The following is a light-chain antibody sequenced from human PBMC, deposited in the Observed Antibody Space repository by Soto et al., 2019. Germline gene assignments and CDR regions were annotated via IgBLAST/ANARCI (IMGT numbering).Light chain of an antibody. Sequence: EILITQSPVTLSMSPGERATLSCRASQSVSSNLAWYQQRPGQPPSLLIYGASTRATGIPARFSGSGSGTEFTLTISSLQSEDFAVYYCQQYNNWPRTFGEGTKVDI. J-gene: IGKJ1*01. CDR3: QQYNNWPRT. V-gene: IGKV3-15*01. CDR1: QSVSSN. CDR2: GAS.